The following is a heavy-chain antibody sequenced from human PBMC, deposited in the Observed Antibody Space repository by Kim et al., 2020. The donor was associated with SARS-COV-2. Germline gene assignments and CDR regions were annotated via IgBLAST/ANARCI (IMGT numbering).Heavy chain of an antibody. CDR1: GFTFSSYA. CDR2: IWYDGSNK. D-gene: IGHD6-6*01. Sequence: GGSLRLSCAASGFTFSSYAMHWVRQAPGKGLEWVAVIWYDGSNKYYADSVKGRFTISRDNSKNTLYLQMNSLRAEDTAVYYCAKEAYSSWGGENWFDPWGQGTLVTVSS. CDR3: AKEAYSSWGGENWFDP. J-gene: IGHJ5*02. V-gene: IGHV3-33*06.